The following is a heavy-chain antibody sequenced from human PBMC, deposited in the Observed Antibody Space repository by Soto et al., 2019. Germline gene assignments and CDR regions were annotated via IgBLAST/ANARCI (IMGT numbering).Heavy chain of an antibody. Sequence: QVQLQESGPGLVKPSETLSLTCTVSGASISTYFWSWIRQPPGKGLEWIGYVYNSETTRYNPSLKSRVTMSVDTSKNQFSLNLNSVTAADTAVYFCARVDSSGFYYGHDYWGQGTLVTVSS. CDR3: ARVDSSGFYYGHDY. D-gene: IGHD3-22*01. V-gene: IGHV4-59*01. J-gene: IGHJ4*02. CDR1: GASISTYF. CDR2: VYNSETT.